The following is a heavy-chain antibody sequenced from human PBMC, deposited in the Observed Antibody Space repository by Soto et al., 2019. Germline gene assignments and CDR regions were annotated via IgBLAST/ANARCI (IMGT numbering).Heavy chain of an antibody. CDR2: IDNAGTDS. CDR1: GFTLSGRS. CDR3: ARGWFGPDV. J-gene: IGHJ6*04. V-gene: IGHV3-74*01. D-gene: IGHD3-10*01. Sequence: EVQLVESGGGLVQPGGSLRLSCAASGFTLSGRSMHWVRQAPGKGLVWVSGIDNAGTDSTYADSVKGRFTSSRDNAKNMLYLQMTSLRVADKAVYYCARGWFGPDVWGTGTTVTVSS.